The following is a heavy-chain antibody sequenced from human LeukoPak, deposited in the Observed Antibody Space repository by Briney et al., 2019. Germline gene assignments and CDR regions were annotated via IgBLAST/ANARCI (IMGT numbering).Heavy chain of an antibody. CDR1: GFTFSRYS. J-gene: IGHJ6*03. Sequence: GGSLRLSCAASGFTFSRYSMNWARQAPGKGLEWVSSISSSSSYIYYADSVKGRFTISRDHAKNSLSLQMNSLRAEDTAVYYWARAPDYDSSGYYSLYYYYYMDVWGKGTTVTVSS. D-gene: IGHD3-22*01. CDR3: ARAPDYDSSGYYSLYYYYYMDV. V-gene: IGHV3-21*01. CDR2: ISSSSSYI.